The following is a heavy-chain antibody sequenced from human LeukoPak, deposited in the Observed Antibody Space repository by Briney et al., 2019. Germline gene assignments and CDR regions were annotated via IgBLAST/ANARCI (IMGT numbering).Heavy chain of an antibody. CDR2: IYYSGST. D-gene: IGHD3-22*01. V-gene: IGHV4-59*01. CDR1: GGSIINYY. CDR3: ARSDSGGYYNEY. Sequence: PSETLSLTCSVSGGSIINYYWSWIRQSPGEGLEWIGNIYYSGSTNYHPSLESRVTISVDTSKDEFSLKMSSVTTADTAVYYCARSDSGGYYNEYWGQGTLVTVSS. J-gene: IGHJ4*02.